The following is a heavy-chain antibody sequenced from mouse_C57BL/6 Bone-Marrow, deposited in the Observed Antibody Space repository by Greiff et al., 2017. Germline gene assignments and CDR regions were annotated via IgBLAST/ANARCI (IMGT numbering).Heavy chain of an antibody. Sequence: DVKLVESGGGLVKPGGSLKLSCAASGFTFSSYAMSWVRQTPEKRLEWVATISDGGSYTYYPDNVKGRFTISRDNAKNNLYLQMSHLKSEDTAMYYCARDGLGQRDHYWGHGTTLTVSS. CDR2: ISDGGSYT. CDR1: GFTFSSYA. V-gene: IGHV5-4*01. J-gene: IGHJ2*01. CDR3: ARDGLGQRDHY. D-gene: IGHD3-3*01.